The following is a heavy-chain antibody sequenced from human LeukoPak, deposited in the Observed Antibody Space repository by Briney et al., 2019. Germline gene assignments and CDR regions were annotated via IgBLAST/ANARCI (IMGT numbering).Heavy chain of an antibody. D-gene: IGHD4-23*01. Sequence: GGSLRLSCAASGFTFTTYTMNWVRQAPGKGLEWVSSISTGSSYTHYADSVKGRFTISRDNAKNSLYLQMNSLRAEDTAVYYCATGTEEITVVTPCYWGQGTLVTVSS. CDR3: ATGTEEITVVTPCY. CDR2: ISTGSSYT. V-gene: IGHV3-21*01. J-gene: IGHJ4*02. CDR1: GFTFTTYT.